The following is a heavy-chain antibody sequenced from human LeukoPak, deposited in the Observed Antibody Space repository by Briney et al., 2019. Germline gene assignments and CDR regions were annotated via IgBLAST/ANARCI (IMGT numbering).Heavy chain of an antibody. J-gene: IGHJ5*02. CDR2: IYYSGST. Sequence: PSETLPLTCTVSGGSINNHYWSWIRQPPGKGLEWIGYIYYSGSTTYSPSLRSRVTISLDTSKNQFSLNLNSVTAADTAVYYCARRDYASGSYGSWGQGTLVTVSS. CDR3: ARRDYASGSYGS. V-gene: IGHV4-59*08. D-gene: IGHD3-10*01. CDR1: GGSINNHY.